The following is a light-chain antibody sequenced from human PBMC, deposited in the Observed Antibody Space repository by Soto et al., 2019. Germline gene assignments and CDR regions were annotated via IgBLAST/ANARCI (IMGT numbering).Light chain of an antibody. Sequence: EIVLTQSPGTLSLSPGERATLSCRASQSVSSSYLAWYQQKPGQAPRLLIYGASSRATGIPDRFSGSGSGPDFTLTISRLEPADFAVYYCQQYGSSLYTFGQGTKLEIK. V-gene: IGKV3-20*01. CDR1: QSVSSSY. CDR3: QQYGSSLYT. CDR2: GAS. J-gene: IGKJ2*01.